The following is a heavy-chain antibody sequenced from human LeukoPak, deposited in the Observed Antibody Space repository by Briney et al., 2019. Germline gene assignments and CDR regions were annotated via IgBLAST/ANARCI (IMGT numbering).Heavy chain of an antibody. CDR3: ARGVATPQTGYNWFDP. Sequence: SVKVSCKASGGTFSSYAISWVRQAPGQGLEWMGGIIPIFGTANYAQKFQGRVTITTDESTSTAYMKLSSLRSEDTAVYYCARGVATPQTGYNWFDPWGQGTLVTVSS. CDR2: IIPIFGTA. J-gene: IGHJ5*02. CDR1: GGTFSSYA. D-gene: IGHD5-12*01. V-gene: IGHV1-69*05.